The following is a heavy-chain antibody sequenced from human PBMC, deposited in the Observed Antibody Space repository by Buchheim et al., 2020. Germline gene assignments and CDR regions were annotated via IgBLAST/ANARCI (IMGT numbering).Heavy chain of an antibody. V-gene: IGHV3-7*01. J-gene: IGHJ4*02. CDR2: IKQDGSEK. D-gene: IGHD2-8*01. CDR3: ASGGEVVLMVYAPDY. CDR1: GFTFSSYG. Sequence: EVQLVESGGGLVQPGGSLRLSCAASGFTFSSYGMSWVRQAPGKGLEWVANIKQDGSEKYYVDSVKGRFTISRDNAKNSLYLQMNSLRAEDTAVYYCASGGEVVLMVYAPDYWGQGTL.